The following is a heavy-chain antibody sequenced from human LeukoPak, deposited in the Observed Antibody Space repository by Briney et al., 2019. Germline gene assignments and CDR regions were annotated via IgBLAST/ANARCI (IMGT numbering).Heavy chain of an antibody. CDR1: GFTFSSYG. CDR3: ARVIAVAGRGYFDY. Sequence: GGTLRLSCAASGFTFSSYGMSWVRQAPGKGLEWVSAISGSGGSTYYADSVKGRFTISRDNSKNSLYLQMNSLRAEDTAVYYCARVIAVAGRGYFDYWGQGTLVTVSS. CDR2: ISGSGGST. J-gene: IGHJ4*02. V-gene: IGHV3-23*01. D-gene: IGHD6-19*01.